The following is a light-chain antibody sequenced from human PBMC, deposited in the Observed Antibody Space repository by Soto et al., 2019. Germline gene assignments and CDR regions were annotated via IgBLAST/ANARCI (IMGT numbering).Light chain of an antibody. CDR3: QQRSSWPT. Sequence: EIVLTQSPATLSLSPGERATLSCRASQSVSRYLAWYQQKPGQAPRLLSYDTSHRATGIPARFSGSGSGTDFTLTISSLEPEDFTVYYCQQRSSWPTFGGGTKVEIK. V-gene: IGKV3-11*01. CDR1: QSVSRY. CDR2: DTS. J-gene: IGKJ4*01.